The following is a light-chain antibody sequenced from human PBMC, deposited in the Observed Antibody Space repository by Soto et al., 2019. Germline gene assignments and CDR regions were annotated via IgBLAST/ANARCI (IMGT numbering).Light chain of an antibody. CDR1: SSNIGGNS. Sequence: QSVLTQPPSVSAAPGQKVTISCSGSSSNIGGNSVSWYQQLPGTAPKLLIYDDNKRPSGIPDRFSGSKSGTSATLGITGFQTGEEADSYCGSWHTSLSADVFGTGTKVTVL. V-gene: IGLV1-51*01. CDR2: DDN. J-gene: IGLJ1*01. CDR3: GSWHTSLSADV.